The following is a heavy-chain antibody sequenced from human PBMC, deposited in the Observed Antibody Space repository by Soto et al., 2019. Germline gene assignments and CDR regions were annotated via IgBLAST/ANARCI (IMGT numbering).Heavy chain of an antibody. CDR1: GYTFTSYG. J-gene: IGHJ3*02. Sequence: ASVKVSCKASGYTFTSYGISWVRQAPGQGLEWMGWISAYNGNTNYAQKLQGRVTMTTDTPTSTAYMELRSLGSDDTAVYYCARAWVAGTTLDIWGQGTMVTVSS. CDR2: ISAYNGNT. D-gene: IGHD1-1*01. CDR3: ARAWVAGTTLDI. V-gene: IGHV1-18*01.